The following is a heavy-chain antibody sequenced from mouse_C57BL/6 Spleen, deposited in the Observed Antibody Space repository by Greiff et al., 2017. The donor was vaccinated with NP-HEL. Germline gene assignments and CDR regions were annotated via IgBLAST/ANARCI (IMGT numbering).Heavy chain of an antibody. J-gene: IGHJ4*01. Sequence: EVHLVESGGGLVKPGGSLKLSCAASGFTFSDYGMHWVRQAPEKGLEWVAYISSGSSTIYYADTVKGRFTISRDNAKNTLFLQMTSLRSEDTAMYYCAISNRYYYAMDYWGQGTSVTVSS. CDR2: ISSGSSTI. V-gene: IGHV5-17*01. CDR3: AISNRYYYAMDY. D-gene: IGHD2-5*01. CDR1: GFTFSDYG.